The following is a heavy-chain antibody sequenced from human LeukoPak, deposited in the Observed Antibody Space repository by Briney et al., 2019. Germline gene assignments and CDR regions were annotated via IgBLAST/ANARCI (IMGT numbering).Heavy chain of an antibody. CDR3: ARDHNYAFDN. V-gene: IGHV3-48*04. Sequence: GGSLRLSCTASGFPFIEYSMNWVRQAPGKGLEWISYIGISSGNTKYADSVKGRFTISADNAKNSLYLQMNSLRVEDTAVYYCARDHNYAFDNWGQGTLVSVSS. CDR2: IGISSGNT. D-gene: IGHD5-18*01. J-gene: IGHJ4*02. CDR1: GFPFIEYS.